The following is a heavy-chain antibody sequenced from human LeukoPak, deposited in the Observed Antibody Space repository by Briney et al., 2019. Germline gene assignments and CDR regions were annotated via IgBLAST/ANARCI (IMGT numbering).Heavy chain of an antibody. J-gene: IGHJ6*03. Sequence: GALRLSCAASGFTFSSYGMHWVRQAPGKGLEWVAVIWYDGSNKYYADSVKGRFTISRDNSKNTLYLQMNSLRAEDTAVYYCAGDSPFPLDYMDVSGKGNTVTVSS. CDR2: IWYDGSNK. V-gene: IGHV3-33*01. CDR3: AGDSPFPLDYMDV. D-gene: IGHD2/OR15-2a*01. CDR1: GFTFSSYG.